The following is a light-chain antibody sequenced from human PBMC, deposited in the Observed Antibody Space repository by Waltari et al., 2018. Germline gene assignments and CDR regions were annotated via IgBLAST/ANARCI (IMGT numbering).Light chain of an antibody. CDR3: CSYAGGCTFV. Sequence: QSALTQPASVSGSPGQSITISCTGTNSDLGSYNLVSWYQQHPGKAPKFMIYEVSKPPSGVSNRFSGSKSGNTASLTISEIQAEYEADYYCCSYAGGCTFVFGTGTKVTVL. J-gene: IGLJ1*01. CDR1: NSDLGSYNL. CDR2: EVS. V-gene: IGLV2-23*02.